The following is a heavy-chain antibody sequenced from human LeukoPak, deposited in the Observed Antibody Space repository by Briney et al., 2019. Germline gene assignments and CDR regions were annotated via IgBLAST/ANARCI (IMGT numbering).Heavy chain of an antibody. Sequence: SETLSLTCTVSGGSISSSSYYWGWIRQPPGKGLEWIGSIYCSGSTYYNPSLKSRVTISVDTSKNQFSLKLSSVTAADTAVYYCARVYGSGSYYSDYWGQGTLVSVSS. J-gene: IGHJ4*02. CDR1: GGSISSSSYY. CDR3: ARVYGSGSYYSDY. CDR2: IYCSGST. V-gene: IGHV4-39*07. D-gene: IGHD3-10*01.